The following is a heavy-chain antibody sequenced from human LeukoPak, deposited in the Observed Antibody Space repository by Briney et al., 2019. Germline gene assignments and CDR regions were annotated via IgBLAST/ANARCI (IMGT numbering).Heavy chain of an antibody. Sequence: GGSLRLSCAASGFTVRSNYMSWVRQAPGKGLEWVSIIYSGGRTYYADSVKGRFTISRDNSKDTLYLQMNSLRAEDTAVYYCARDQLGGSRGSTRCYTSFNSWGQGTVVTVSS. J-gene: IGHJ5*02. CDR3: ARDQLGGSRGSTRCYTSFNS. V-gene: IGHV3-53*01. D-gene: IGHD2-2*02. CDR1: GFTVRSNY. CDR2: IYSGGRT.